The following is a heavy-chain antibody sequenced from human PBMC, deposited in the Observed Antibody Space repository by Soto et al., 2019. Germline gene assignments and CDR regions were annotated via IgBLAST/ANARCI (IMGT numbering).Heavy chain of an antibody. J-gene: IGHJ4*02. CDR1: GGSFRSFT. CDR3: ARSHSTTPVAVAGPDFYFGL. V-gene: IGHV1-69*01. CDR2: IIPVFGTT. D-gene: IGHD6-19*01. Sequence: QVQLVQSGAEVKRPGSSVKVSCKASGGSFRSFTVSWLRQVPGQGLEWMGGIIPVFGTTNYALRFQDRVSITADDPPSTVFMELTTLTSEDTAVYFCARSHSTTPVAVAGPDFYFGLWGRGTLVTVAS.